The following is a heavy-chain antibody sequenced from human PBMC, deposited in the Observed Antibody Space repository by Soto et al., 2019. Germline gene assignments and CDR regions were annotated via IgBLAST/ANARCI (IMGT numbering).Heavy chain of an antibody. D-gene: IGHD1-1*01. CDR2: IDPNSGAT. V-gene: IGHV1-2*02. CDR1: GYTFTDYY. Sequence: QVQLVQSGAEVKKPGASVKVSCKASGYTFTDYYIHWVRQAPGQGLEWMGWIDPNSGATNFAQKFQGRVTMTRDTSVTTAYMELSSLRFDDTAVYYCARVLSAIGATFFGGLDVWGQGTTVTVSS. J-gene: IGHJ6*02. CDR3: ARVLSAIGATFFGGLDV.